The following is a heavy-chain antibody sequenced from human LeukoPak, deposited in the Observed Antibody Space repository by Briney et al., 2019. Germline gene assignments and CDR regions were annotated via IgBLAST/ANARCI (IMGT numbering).Heavy chain of an antibody. CDR1: GGSISSGAFY. CDR3: AASSGVTLGRF. J-gene: IGHJ4*02. Sequence: SETLSLTCTASGGSISSGAFYNNWIRQRPGKGLEWIGYIYYTGSTSYNPSLKSRATMSVDTSMNQVSLKLTSLTAADTAVYYCAASSGVTLGRFWGQGTLVTVSS. D-gene: IGHD3-16*01. CDR2: IYYTGST. V-gene: IGHV4-31*03.